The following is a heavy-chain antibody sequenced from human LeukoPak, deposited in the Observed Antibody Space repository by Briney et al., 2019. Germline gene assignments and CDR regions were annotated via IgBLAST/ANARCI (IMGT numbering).Heavy chain of an antibody. Sequence: GASVKVSCKVSGYTLTELSMHWVRQAPGKGLEWMGGFDPEDGETIYAQKFQGRVTMTEDTSTDTAYMELSSLGSEDTAVYYCARVRYYDWAGPYYYYYGMDVWGQGTTVTVSS. CDR1: GYTLTELS. D-gene: IGHD3-22*01. CDR2: FDPEDGET. CDR3: ARVRYYDWAGPYYYYYGMDV. V-gene: IGHV1-24*01. J-gene: IGHJ6*02.